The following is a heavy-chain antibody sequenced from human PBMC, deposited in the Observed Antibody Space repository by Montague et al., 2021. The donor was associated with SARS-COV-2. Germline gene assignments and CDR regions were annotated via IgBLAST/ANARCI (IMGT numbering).Heavy chain of an antibody. V-gene: IGHV4-34*01. Sequence: SETLSLTCAVYGGSFSNHYWSWIRQPPGKGLEWIGESNESGSTNXXPSLKSRVTISVDTSKNQFSLNLKSVTAADTAVYYCARGTLSMKIAGAVFLGGIYYFDFWGQGTLVAVSS. CDR1: GGSFSNHY. D-gene: IGHD3-16*01. CDR2: SNESGST. CDR3: ARGTLSMKIAGAVFLGGIYYFDF. J-gene: IGHJ4*02.